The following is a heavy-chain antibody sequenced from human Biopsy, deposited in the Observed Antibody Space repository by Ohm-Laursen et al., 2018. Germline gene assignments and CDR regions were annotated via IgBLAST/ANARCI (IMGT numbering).Heavy chain of an antibody. D-gene: IGHD5-24*01. CDR1: GNTFATYH. V-gene: IGHV1-46*01. CDR3: ARAGVGSDGTDSYYYGMDV. J-gene: IGHJ6*02. CDR2: ISPSGATT. Sequence: SSVKVSCKSSGNTFATYHIHWVRQAPGQGLEWMGVISPSGATTSFSQKFQGRITVTRDTSTGTVYMDLNSLGSEDTAVYYCARAGVGSDGTDSYYYGMDVWGPGTTVTVSS.